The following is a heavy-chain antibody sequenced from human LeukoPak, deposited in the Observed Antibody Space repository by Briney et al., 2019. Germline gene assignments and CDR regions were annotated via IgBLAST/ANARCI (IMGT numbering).Heavy chain of an antibody. CDR2: IIPIFGTA. J-gene: IGHJ6*03. CDR1: GGTFSSYA. Sequence: GASVKVSCKASGGTFSSYAISWVRQAPGQGLEWMGGIIPIFGTANYAQKFQGRVTITTDESTSTAYMELSSLRSEDTAVYYCAGGNIVRDKYSYGDYYYYMDVWGKGTTVTVSS. D-gene: IGHD5-18*01. V-gene: IGHV1-69*05. CDR3: AGGNIVRDKYSYGDYYYYMDV.